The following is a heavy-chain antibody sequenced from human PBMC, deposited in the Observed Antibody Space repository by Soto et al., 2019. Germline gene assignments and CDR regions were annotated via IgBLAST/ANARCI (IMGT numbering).Heavy chain of an antibody. Sequence: GGSLRLSCAASGFTFSSYAMHWVRQAPGKGLEYVSAISSNGGSTYYANSVKGRFTISRDNSKNTLYLQMGSLRAGDTAVYYCARVFGIASAGLFDPWGQGTLVTVSS. V-gene: IGHV3-64*01. CDR3: ARVFGIASAGLFDP. D-gene: IGHD6-13*01. CDR2: ISSNGGST. J-gene: IGHJ5*02. CDR1: GFTFSSYA.